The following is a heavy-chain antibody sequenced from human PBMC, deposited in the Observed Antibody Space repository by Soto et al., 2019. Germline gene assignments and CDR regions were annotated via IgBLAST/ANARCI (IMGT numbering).Heavy chain of an antibody. CDR3: ARDRFLDY. CDR2: SSATGAGT. J-gene: IGHJ4*02. Sequence: GGSLRLSCAASGFTFSSYGMTWVRQAPGKGLEWVSFSSATGAGTYYADSVKGRFTISRDNAKNSLYLQMNSLRAEDTAVYYCARDRFLDYWGQGALVTVSS. CDR1: GFTFSSYG. V-gene: IGHV3-23*01.